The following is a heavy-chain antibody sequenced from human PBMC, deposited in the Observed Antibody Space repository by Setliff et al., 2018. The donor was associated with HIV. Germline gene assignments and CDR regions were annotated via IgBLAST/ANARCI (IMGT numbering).Heavy chain of an antibody. CDR1: GYTFSTYA. Sequence: EASVKVSCKASGYTFSTYAMHWVRQAPGQRLEWMGWINAGNGNTKYSQKFQGRVTITRDTSASTAYMEVSSLRSEDTAVYYCARDFPSPDYSSSWAHLYYHYGMDVWGQGTTVTVSS. V-gene: IGHV1-3*01. CDR3: ARDFPSPDYSSSWAHLYYHYGMDV. J-gene: IGHJ6*02. D-gene: IGHD6-13*01. CDR2: INAGNGNT.